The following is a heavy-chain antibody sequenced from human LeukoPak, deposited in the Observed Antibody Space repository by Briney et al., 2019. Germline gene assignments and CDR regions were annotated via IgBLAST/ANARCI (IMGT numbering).Heavy chain of an antibody. V-gene: IGHV4-39*07. CDR1: GGSISSSSYY. CDR2: IYYSGST. D-gene: IGHD3-10*01. Sequence: SSETLSLTCTVSGGSISSSSYYWGWIRQPPGKGLEWIGSIYYSGSTYYNPSLKSRVTISVDTSKNQFSLKLSSVTAADTAVYYCARAARPWNYGSGSYYRYYFDYWGQGTLVTVSS. J-gene: IGHJ4*02. CDR3: ARAARPWNYGSGSYYRYYFDY.